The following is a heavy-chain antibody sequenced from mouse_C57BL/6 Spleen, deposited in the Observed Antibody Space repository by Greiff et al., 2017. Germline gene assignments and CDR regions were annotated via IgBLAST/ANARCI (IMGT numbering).Heavy chain of an antibody. CDR3: ATLSYGSSWFAY. Sequence: VKLQESGPGLVAPSQSLSITCTVSGFSLTSYGVDWVRQSPGKGLEWLGVIWGVGSTNYNSALKSRLSISKDNSKSQVFLKMNSLQTDDTAMYYCATLSYGSSWFAYWGQGTLVTVSA. CDR2: IWGVGST. CDR1: GFSLTSYG. V-gene: IGHV2-6*01. J-gene: IGHJ3*01. D-gene: IGHD1-1*01.